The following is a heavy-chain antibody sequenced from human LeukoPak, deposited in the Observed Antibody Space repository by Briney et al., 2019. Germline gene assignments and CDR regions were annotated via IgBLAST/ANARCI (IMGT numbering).Heavy chain of an antibody. CDR3: ATAVAGFAQFDY. CDR2: ISGYNANT. J-gene: IGHJ4*02. V-gene: IGHV1-18*01. CDR1: GHTFTSYG. D-gene: IGHD6-19*01. Sequence: ASVKVSCKASGHTFTSYGIIWVRQAPGQGLEWMGWISGYNANTNYAQKLQGRVTMTTDTSTSTAYMELRSLRSDDTAVYYCATAVAGFAQFDYWGQGTLVTVSS.